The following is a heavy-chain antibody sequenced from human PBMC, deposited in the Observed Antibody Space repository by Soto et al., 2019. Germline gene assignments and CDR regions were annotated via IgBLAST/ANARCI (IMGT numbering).Heavy chain of an antibody. J-gene: IGHJ6*03. CDR3: ARTPKYCSGGSCYRYYYYYMDV. CDR2: IYSGGST. Sequence: GGSLRLSCAASGFTVSSNYMSWVRQAPGKGLEWVSVIYSGGSTYYADSVKGRFTISRHNSKNTLHLQMNSLRAEDTAVYYCARTPKYCSGGSCYRYYYYYMDVWGKGTTVTVSS. V-gene: IGHV3-53*04. CDR1: GFTVSSNY. D-gene: IGHD2-15*01.